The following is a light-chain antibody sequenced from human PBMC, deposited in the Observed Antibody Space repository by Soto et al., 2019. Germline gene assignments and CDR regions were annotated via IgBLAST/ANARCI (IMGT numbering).Light chain of an antibody. V-gene: IGLV1-47*02. Sequence: QSVLTQPPSASGTPGQRVTISCSGSSSNIGSNYVYWYQQLPGTAPKLLIYSNNQRPSGVPDRFSGSKSGTSDSLAISGLRSEDEADYYCAAWDDSLSVVVFGGGTKLTVL. CDR1: SSNIGSNY. J-gene: IGLJ2*01. CDR3: AAWDDSLSVVV. CDR2: SNN.